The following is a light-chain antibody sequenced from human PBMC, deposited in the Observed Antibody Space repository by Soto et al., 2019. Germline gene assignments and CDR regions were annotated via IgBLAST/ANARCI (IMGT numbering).Light chain of an antibody. V-gene: IGLV2-14*01. CDR1: SSDVDTYKY. Sequence: QSALTQPASVSGSPGQSITISCTGTSSDVDTYKYVSWYQQHPGKAPKLMIYEVSYRPSGVSDRFSGSKSGNTASLTISGLQAEDEADYYCCSYAGSTPRVQFGGGTKVTVL. J-gene: IGLJ2*01. CDR2: EVS. CDR3: CSYAGSTPRVQ.